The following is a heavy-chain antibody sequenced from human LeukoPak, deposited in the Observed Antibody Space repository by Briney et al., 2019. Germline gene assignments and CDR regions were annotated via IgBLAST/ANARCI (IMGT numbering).Heavy chain of an antibody. CDR2: INPSGGST. V-gene: IGHV1-46*01. Sequence: ASVKVSCKASGGTFSSYAISWVRQAPGQGLEWMGIINPSGGSTSYAQKFQGRVTMTRDTSTSTVYMELSSLRSEDTAVYYCARETKGDYYDSSGYYLMVPNWFDPWGQGTLVTVSS. D-gene: IGHD3-22*01. J-gene: IGHJ5*02. CDR3: ARETKGDYYDSSGYYLMVPNWFDP. CDR1: GGTFSSYA.